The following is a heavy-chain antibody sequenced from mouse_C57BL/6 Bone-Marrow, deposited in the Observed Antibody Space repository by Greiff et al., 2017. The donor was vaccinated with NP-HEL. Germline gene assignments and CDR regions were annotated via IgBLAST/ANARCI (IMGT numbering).Heavy chain of an antibody. CDR3: ARAYGNYLDY. J-gene: IGHJ2*01. CDR1: GYSITSGYY. V-gene: IGHV3-6*01. D-gene: IGHD2-10*02. CDR2: ISYDGSN. Sequence: EVKLVESGPGLVKPSQSLSLTCSVTGYSITSGYYWNCIRRFPGNKLEWVGSISYDGSNNYSPSLKNRISITRDTSKNQFFLKLNSVTAEDTATYYCARAYGNYLDYWGQGTTLTVSS.